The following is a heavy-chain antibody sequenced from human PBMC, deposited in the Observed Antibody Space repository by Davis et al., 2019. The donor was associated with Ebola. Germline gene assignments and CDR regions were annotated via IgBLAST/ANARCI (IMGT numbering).Heavy chain of an antibody. V-gene: IGHV1-3*01. D-gene: IGHD3-10*01. CDR2: INAGNGDT. Sequence: ASVKVSCKASGYIFTSYAIHWVRQAPGQRLEWMGWINAGNGDTKYSQKFRGRVTITRDTSASTSYMELSSLRSEDTAVYYCARAWITMVQGVTYYYYYYGMDVWGQGTTVTVSS. CDR1: GYIFTSYA. J-gene: IGHJ6*02. CDR3: ARAWITMVQGVTYYYYYYGMDV.